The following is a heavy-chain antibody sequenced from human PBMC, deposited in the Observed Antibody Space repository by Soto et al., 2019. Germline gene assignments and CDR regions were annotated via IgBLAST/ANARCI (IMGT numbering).Heavy chain of an antibody. CDR1: GGTLSNYS. CDR3: ATEGFGESYYGH. D-gene: IGHD1-26*01. J-gene: IGHJ4*02. V-gene: IGHV1-69*01. Sequence: QVQLVQSGGEVKKPGSSVKVSCKASGGTLSNYSIRWVRQAPGQGLEWMGGLIPPFEAANYAQKFQGRVTITADQSTHTAFMELSSLKSGDTAVYYCATEGFGESYYGHWGQGTLVTVSS. CDR2: LIPPFEAA.